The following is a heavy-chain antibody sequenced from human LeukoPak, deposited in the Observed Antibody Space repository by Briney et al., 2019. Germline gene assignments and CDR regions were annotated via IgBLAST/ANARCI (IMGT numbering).Heavy chain of an antibody. V-gene: IGHV4-39*07. Sequence: SETLSLTCTVSGDSISNINFYWGWIRQPPGKGLGWIGSINHSGSTYYNPSLKSRVTISVDTSKNQFSLKPSSVTAADTAVYYCARSGVVVNIPHDAFDIWGQGTMVTVSS. J-gene: IGHJ3*02. CDR1: GDSISNINFY. D-gene: IGHD3-22*01. CDR3: ARSGVVVNIPHDAFDI. CDR2: INHSGST.